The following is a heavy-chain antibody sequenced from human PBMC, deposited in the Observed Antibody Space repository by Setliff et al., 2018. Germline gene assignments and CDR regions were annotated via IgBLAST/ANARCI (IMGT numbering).Heavy chain of an antibody. Sequence: SETLSLTCTVSGDSISRVKYYWSWIRQSAGKGLECIGRIYTDGSTKYNPSLNSRVTLLIDTAKNQISLRLSSVTAADTAVYFCARVTGFSYMDVWGKGTTVTSP. CDR2: IYTDGST. CDR3: ARVTGFSYMDV. D-gene: IGHD3-3*01. CDR1: GDSISRVKYY. V-gene: IGHV4-61*02. J-gene: IGHJ6*03.